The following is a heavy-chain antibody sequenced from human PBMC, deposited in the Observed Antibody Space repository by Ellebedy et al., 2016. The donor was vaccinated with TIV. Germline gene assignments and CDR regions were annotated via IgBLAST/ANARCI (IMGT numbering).Heavy chain of an antibody. D-gene: IGHD3-9*01. J-gene: IGHJ6*02. V-gene: IGHV3-21*01. CDR3: ARVDWDPYYYYSMDV. CDR1: GTTLSSYS. Sequence: GESLKISCAASGTTLSSYSMNWVRQAPGKGLEWVSSISSSSSYIYYADSVKGRFTISRDNAKNSLYLQMNSLRAEDTAVYYCARVDWDPYYYYSMDVWGQGTTVTVSS. CDR2: ISSSSSYI.